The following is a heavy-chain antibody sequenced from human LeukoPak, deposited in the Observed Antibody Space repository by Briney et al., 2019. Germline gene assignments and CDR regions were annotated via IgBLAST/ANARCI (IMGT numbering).Heavy chain of an antibody. CDR3: ARPTGYSSGWYPDH. CDR1: GFTFSTYA. J-gene: IGHJ4*02. V-gene: IGHV3-30-3*01. D-gene: IGHD6-19*01. CDR2: ISYDGSNK. Sequence: GGSLRLSCAVSGFTFSTYAMHWVRQAPGKGLEWVAFISYDGSNKYYTDSVKGRFTISRDNSKNTLYLQMNSLRAEDMAVYYCARPTGYSSGWYPDHWGQGTLVTVSS.